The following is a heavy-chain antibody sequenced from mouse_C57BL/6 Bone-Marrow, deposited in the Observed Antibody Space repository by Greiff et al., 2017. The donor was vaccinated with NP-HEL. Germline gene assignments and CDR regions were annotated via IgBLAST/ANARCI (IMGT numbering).Heavy chain of an antibody. CDR1: GYTFTNYW. CDR2: IYPGGGYT. Sequence: QVQLKQSGAELVRPGTSVKMSCKASGYTFTNYWIGWAKQRPGHGLEWIGDIYPGGGYTNYNEKFKGKATLTADKSSSTAYMQFSSLTSEDSAIYYCARWRGYAGFAYWGQGTLVTVSA. J-gene: IGHJ3*01. D-gene: IGHD2-2*01. V-gene: IGHV1-63*01. CDR3: ARWRGYAGFAY.